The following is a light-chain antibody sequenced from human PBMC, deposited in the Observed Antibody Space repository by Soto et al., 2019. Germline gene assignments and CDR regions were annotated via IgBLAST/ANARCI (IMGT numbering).Light chain of an antibody. CDR2: DAS. Sequence: ESVLTQTPATLSLSPVERATLSCRARHMVSSDLSSYQQTPGQXHRXXIYDASNRATGIPARFSAILYGTAGTITISSLETEDGSVYDGQQYNHWPITFGQGTRLEIK. CDR1: HMVSSD. V-gene: IGKV3-11*01. CDR3: QQYNHWPIT. J-gene: IGKJ5*01.